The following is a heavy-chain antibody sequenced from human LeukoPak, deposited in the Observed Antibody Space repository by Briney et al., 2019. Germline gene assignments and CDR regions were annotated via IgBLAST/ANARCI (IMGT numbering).Heavy chain of an antibody. CDR3: ASANGIVGATTGRGAFDV. V-gene: IGHV4-61*02. CDR1: GGSISSGSYY. D-gene: IGHD1-26*01. Sequence: SQTLSLTRTVSGGSISSGSYYWSWIRQPAGKGLEWIGRIYTSGSTNYNPSLKSRVTISVDTSKNQFSLKLSSVTAADTAVYYCASANGIVGATTGRGAFDVWGQGTMVTVSS. CDR2: IYTSGST. J-gene: IGHJ3*01.